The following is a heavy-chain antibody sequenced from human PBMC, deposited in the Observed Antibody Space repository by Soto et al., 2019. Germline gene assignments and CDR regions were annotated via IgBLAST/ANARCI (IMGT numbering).Heavy chain of an antibody. CDR2: ISAYNGNT. Sequence: ASVKVSCKASGGTFSSYAISWVRQAPGQGLEWMGWISAYNGNTNYAQKLQGRVTMTTDTSTSTAYMELRSLRSDDTAVYYCARFDNIVVVVAEFWFDPWGQGTLVTVSS. D-gene: IGHD2-15*01. V-gene: IGHV1-18*01. CDR1: GGTFSSYA. CDR3: ARFDNIVVVVAEFWFDP. J-gene: IGHJ5*02.